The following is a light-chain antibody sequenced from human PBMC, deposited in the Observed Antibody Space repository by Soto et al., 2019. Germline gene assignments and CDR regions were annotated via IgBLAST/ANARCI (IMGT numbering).Light chain of an antibody. V-gene: IGLV2-8*01. CDR2: EVN. CDR1: SSDVGGYKY. CDR3: ISYASSNNYV. J-gene: IGLJ1*01. Sequence: QSALTQPPSASGSPGQSVTISCTGTSSDVGGYKYVSWYQQHPGKAPKLIIYEVNKRPSGVPDRFSASKSANTASLTVSGLQADDEADYYCISYASSNNYVFGTGTKVTVL.